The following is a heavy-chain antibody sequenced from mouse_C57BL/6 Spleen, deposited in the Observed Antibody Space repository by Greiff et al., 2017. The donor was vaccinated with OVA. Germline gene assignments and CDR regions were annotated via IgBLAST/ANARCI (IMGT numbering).Heavy chain of an antibody. CDR3: ARDYGSRFYAMDY. V-gene: IGHV1-78*01. Sequence: VKLMESDAELVKPGASVKISCKVSGYTFTDHTIHWMKQRPEQGLEWIGYIYPRDGSTKYNEKFKGKATLTADKSSSTAYMQLNSLTSEDSAVYFCARDYGSRFYAMDYWGQGTSVTVSS. CDR2: IYPRDGST. J-gene: IGHJ4*01. D-gene: IGHD1-1*01. CDR1: GYTFTDHT.